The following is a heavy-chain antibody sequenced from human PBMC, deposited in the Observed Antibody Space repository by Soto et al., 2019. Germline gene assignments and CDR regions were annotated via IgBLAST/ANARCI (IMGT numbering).Heavy chain of an antibody. CDR2: ISYDGSKI. CDR1: GFTFSSHA. J-gene: IGHJ3*02. CDR3: ARDGEDVLRNIPGDAFDI. Sequence: QVQLVESGGGVVQPGRSLRLSCAASGFTFSSHAMHWVRQAPGKGLEWVAVISYDGSKIYYSESVKGRFTISRNNSKNSLYLQVNRLTAEDTAVYFCARDGEDVLRNIPGDAFDIWGQGTMVTVSS. D-gene: IGHD3-3*01. V-gene: IGHV3-30-3*01.